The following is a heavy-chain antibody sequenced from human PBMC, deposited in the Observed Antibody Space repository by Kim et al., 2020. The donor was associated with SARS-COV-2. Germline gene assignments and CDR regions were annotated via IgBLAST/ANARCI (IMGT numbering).Heavy chain of an antibody. D-gene: IGHD3-10*01. Sequence: KNQVTISGDTSKNQFSLKLSSVTAADTAVYYCARGDYYGSGSYYIPAIDYWGQGTLVTVSS. J-gene: IGHJ4*02. CDR3: ARGDYYGSGSYYIPAIDY. V-gene: IGHV4-31*01.